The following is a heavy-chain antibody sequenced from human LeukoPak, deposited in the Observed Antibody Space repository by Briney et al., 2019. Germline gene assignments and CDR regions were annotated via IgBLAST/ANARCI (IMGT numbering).Heavy chain of an antibody. CDR2: IIPILGVA. V-gene: IGHV1-69*04. J-gene: IGHJ5*02. Sequence: SVKVSCKASGGTFSSYTISWVRQAPGQGLEWMGRIIPILGVANYAQKFQGRVTITADKSTSTAYMELSSLRSEGTAVHYCARDIDLGYYYDSSGYFPWGQGTLVTVSS. CDR3: ARDIDLGYYYDSSGYFP. CDR1: GGTFSSYT. D-gene: IGHD3-22*01.